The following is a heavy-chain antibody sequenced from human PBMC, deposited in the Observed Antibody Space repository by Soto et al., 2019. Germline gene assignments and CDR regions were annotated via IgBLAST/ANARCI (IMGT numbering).Heavy chain of an antibody. CDR1: GFTFSHYA. D-gene: IGHD2-15*01. Sequence: GGSLRLSCAASGFTFSHYAMHWVRQAPGKGLEWVAVTSYEGRNQYYADSVKGRFTISRDSSRDTLYLQMNSLIAEDTAVYYCARGIDIVVGEGVISFAFDIWGQGTVVTVSS. J-gene: IGHJ3*02. CDR3: ARGIDIVVGEGVISFAFDI. CDR2: TSYEGRNQ. V-gene: IGHV3-30*04.